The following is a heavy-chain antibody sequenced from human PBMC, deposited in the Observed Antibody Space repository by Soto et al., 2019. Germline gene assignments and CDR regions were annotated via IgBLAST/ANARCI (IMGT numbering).Heavy chain of an antibody. CDR2: ISHDGTRI. CDR1: GFTFSSYG. Sequence: QVQLVESGGGVVQPGRSLRLSCAASGFTFSSYGVHWVRQAPSRGLEWVAVISHDGTRIHYGDSVKGRFTISRANSQNTLYLQMTSLRDEDTAVYFGVKDRGTEAYGIEVWGQGTTVTVS. D-gene: IGHD2-21*01. J-gene: IGHJ6*02. V-gene: IGHV3-30*18. CDR3: VKDRGTEAYGIEV.